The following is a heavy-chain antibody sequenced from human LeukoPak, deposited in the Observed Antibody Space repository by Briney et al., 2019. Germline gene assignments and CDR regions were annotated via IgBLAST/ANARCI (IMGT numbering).Heavy chain of an antibody. CDR2: IYYSGST. J-gene: IGHJ6*03. Sequence: PSETLSLTCTVSGGSISSYYWSWIRQPPGKGLEWIGYIYYSGSTNYNPSLKSRVTISVDTSKNQFSLKLSSVTAADTAVYYCARATHEYSSSGYYYYMDVWGKGTTVTVSS. CDR3: ARATHEYSSSGYYYYMDV. D-gene: IGHD6-6*01. CDR1: GGSISSYY. V-gene: IGHV4-59*12.